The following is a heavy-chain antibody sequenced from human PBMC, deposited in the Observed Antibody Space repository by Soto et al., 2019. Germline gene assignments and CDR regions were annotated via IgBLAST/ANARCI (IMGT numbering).Heavy chain of an antibody. J-gene: IGHJ4*02. CDR2: ISAYNGNT. CDR3: ARDPGSGWYEASCYFDY. V-gene: IGHV1-18*01. CDR1: GYTFTSYG. Sequence: ASVKVSCKASGYTFTSYGISWVRQAPGQGLEWMGWISAYNGNTNYAQKLQGRVTMTTDTSTSTAYMELRSLRSDDTAVYYCARDPGSGWYEASCYFDYWGQGTLVTVSS. D-gene: IGHD6-19*01.